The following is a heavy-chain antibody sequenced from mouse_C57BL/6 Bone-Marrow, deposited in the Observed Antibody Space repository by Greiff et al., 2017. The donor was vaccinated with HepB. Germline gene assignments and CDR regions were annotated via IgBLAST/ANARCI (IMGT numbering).Heavy chain of an antibody. J-gene: IGHJ4*01. CDR1: GFTFSSYA. V-gene: IGHV5-4*03. Sequence: EVKLVESGGGLVKPGGSLKLSCAASGFTFSSYAISWVRQTPEKRLEWVATISDGGSYTYYPDNVKGRFTISRDNAKNNLYLQMSHLKSEDTAMYYCARVKNSLYAMDYWGQGTSVTVSS. CDR3: ARVKNSLYAMDY. CDR2: ISDGGSYT.